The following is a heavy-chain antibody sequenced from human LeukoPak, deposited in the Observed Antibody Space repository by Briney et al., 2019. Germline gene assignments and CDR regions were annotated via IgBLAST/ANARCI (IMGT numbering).Heavy chain of an antibody. Sequence: GGSLRLSCAASGFTFSISEMNWVRQAPGKGLEWVSYIRSSDGTIYYADSVKGRFTVSRDNAKNSLYLQMNSLRAEDTAVYYCAREYSGVFDYWGQGTLVTVSS. CDR3: AREYSGVFDY. J-gene: IGHJ4*02. CDR1: GFTFSISE. CDR2: IRSSDGTI. D-gene: IGHD5-12*01. V-gene: IGHV3-48*03.